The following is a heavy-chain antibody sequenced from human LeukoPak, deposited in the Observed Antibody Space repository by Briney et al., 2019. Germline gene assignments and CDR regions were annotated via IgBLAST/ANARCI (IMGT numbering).Heavy chain of an antibody. CDR3: ASFSHYDFWSGYMDV. D-gene: IGHD3-3*01. CDR2: IYYSGST. J-gene: IGHJ6*03. CDR1: GGSISSSSYY. Sequence: PSETLSLTCTVSGGSISSSSYYWGWIRQPPGKGLEWIGSIYYSGSTYYNPSLKSRVTISVDTSKNQFSLKLSSVTAADTAVYYCASFSHYDFWSGYMDVWGKGTTVTVSS. V-gene: IGHV4-39*01.